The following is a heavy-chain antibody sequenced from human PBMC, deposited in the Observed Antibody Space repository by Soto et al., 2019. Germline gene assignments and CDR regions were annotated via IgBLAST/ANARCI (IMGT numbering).Heavy chain of an antibody. J-gene: IGHJ4*02. D-gene: IGHD6-13*01. CDR3: VRFGGGAAGPGGY. Sequence: GGSLRLSCVASEFTFCSYEMNWVRQAPGKELEWVSYISSSGTTIYYTDSVKGRFTISRDNAKKSLYLQMNSLRAEDTAVYYCVRFGGGAAGPGGYWGQGTLVTVSS. CDR1: EFTFCSYE. CDR2: ISSSGTTI. V-gene: IGHV3-48*03.